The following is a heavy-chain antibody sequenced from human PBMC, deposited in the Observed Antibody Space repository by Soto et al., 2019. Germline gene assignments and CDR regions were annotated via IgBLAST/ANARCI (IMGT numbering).Heavy chain of an antibody. J-gene: IGHJ5*02. D-gene: IGHD4-17*01. CDR2: IWHDGSDE. CDR1: GFIYNDYG. Sequence: QVQLMESGGGVVQPGGSLRLSCTASGFIYNDYGMNWVRQSPGKGLEWVAVIWHDGSDEHYADSVKGRFTISRDNSKNMLYLQMNRLRAEDTAVYYCARVSMTRVTRWTWFDPWGQGTLVTVSS. V-gene: IGHV3-33*01. CDR3: ARVSMTRVTRWTWFDP.